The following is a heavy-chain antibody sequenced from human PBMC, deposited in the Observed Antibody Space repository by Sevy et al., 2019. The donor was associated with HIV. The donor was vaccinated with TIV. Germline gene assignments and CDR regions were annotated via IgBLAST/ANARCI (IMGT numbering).Heavy chain of an antibody. CDR3: AKDRDYGDHGEYFDS. D-gene: IGHD4-17*01. Sequence: GGSLRLSCAASGFTFSSYAMEWVRQAPGKGLEWVAFMSYDGGKIYDADSVKGRFTISRDNSKNTLYLQMNSLRDEDTAVYYCAKDRDYGDHGEYFDSGGQGTQVTVSS. J-gene: IGHJ4*02. CDR2: MSYDGGKI. V-gene: IGHV3-30*18. CDR1: GFTFSSYA.